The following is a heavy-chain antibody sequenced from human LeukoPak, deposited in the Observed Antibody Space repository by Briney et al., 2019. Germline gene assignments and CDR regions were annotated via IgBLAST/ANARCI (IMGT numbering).Heavy chain of an antibody. CDR3: ATSLYSNYYYYMDV. CDR1: GGTFSSYA. D-gene: IGHD4-11*01. CDR2: IIPIFGTA. V-gene: IGHV1-69*05. Sequence: ASVKVSCKASGGTFSSYAISWVRQAPGQGLEWMGGIIPIFGTANYAQKFQGRVTITTDESTSTAYTELSSLRSEDTAVYYCATSLYSNYYYYMDVWGKGTTVTVSS. J-gene: IGHJ6*03.